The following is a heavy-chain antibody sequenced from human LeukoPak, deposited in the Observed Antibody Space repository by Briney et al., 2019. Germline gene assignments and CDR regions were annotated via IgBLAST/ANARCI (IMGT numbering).Heavy chain of an antibody. D-gene: IGHD6-19*01. Sequence: SETLSLTCTVSGGSISSYYWSWIRQPPGKGLEWIGYIYYSGSTNYNPSLKSRVTISVDTSKNQFSLKLSSVTAADTAVYYCAYSSGWLFDYWGQGTLVTVSS. CDR1: GGSISSYY. J-gene: IGHJ4*02. CDR2: IYYSGST. CDR3: AYSSGWLFDY. V-gene: IGHV4-59*12.